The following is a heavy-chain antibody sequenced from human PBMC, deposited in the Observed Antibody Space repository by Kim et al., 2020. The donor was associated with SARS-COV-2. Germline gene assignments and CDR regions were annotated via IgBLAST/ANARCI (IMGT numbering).Heavy chain of an antibody. V-gene: IGHV3-9*01. Sequence: GYADSVKGRFTISRDNAKNSLYLQMNSLRAEDTALYYCAKGGSSTGAFDYWGQGTLVTVSS. J-gene: IGHJ4*02. D-gene: IGHD7-27*01. CDR3: AKGGSSTGAFDY.